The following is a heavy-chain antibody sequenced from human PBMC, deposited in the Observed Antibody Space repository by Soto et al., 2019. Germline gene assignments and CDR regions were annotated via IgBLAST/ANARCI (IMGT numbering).Heavy chain of an antibody. Sequence: QVQLVQSGAEGKKPGSSVKVSCKASGGTFSSYAISWVRQAPGQGLEWMGGIIPIFGTANYAQKFQGRVTITADKSTSTAYMELSSIKTENTAVYYCARGIAMVTGWFDPWSQRTLVTVSS. J-gene: IGHJ5*02. CDR3: ARGIAMVTGWFDP. CDR2: IIPIFGTA. CDR1: GGTFSSYA. V-gene: IGHV1-69*14. D-gene: IGHD5-18*01.